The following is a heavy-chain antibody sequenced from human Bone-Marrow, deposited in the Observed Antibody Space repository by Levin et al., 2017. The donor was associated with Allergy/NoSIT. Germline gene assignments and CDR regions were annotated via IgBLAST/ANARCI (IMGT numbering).Heavy chain of an antibody. Sequence: PGGSLRLSCAASGFTFSSYAMSWVRQAPGKGLEWVSAISGSGGSTYYADSVKGRFTISRDNSKNTLYLQMNSLRAEDTAVYYCAKGYCSSTSCYASLYYYGMDVWGQGTTVTVSS. CDR3: AKGYCSSTSCYASLYYYGMDV. D-gene: IGHD2-2*01. J-gene: IGHJ6*02. V-gene: IGHV3-23*01. CDR2: ISGSGGST. CDR1: GFTFSSYA.